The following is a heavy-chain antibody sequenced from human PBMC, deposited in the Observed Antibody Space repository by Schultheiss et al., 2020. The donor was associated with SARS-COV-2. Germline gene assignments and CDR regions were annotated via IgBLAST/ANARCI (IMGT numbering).Heavy chain of an antibody. D-gene: IGHD6-13*01. CDR2: IYPGDSDT. CDR1: GYSFTSYW. V-gene: IGHV5-51*01. J-gene: IGHJ3*02. CDR3: ARHDSSSWYPYGAFDI. Sequence: GGSLRLSCKGSGYSFTSYWIGWVRQMPGKGLEWMGIIYPGDSDTRYSPSFQGQVTISADKSISTAYLQWSSLKASDTAMYYCARHDSSSWYPYGAFDIWGQGTMVTVSS.